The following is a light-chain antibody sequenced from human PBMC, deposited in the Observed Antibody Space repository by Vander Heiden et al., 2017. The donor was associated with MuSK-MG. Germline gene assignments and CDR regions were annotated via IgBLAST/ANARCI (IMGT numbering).Light chain of an antibody. V-gene: IGKV3-11*01. CDR3: QQHSNWPPFT. CDR2: GAS. CDR1: QSVNTF. J-gene: IGKJ5*01. Sequence: ETVLTPSPGTLSFSPGDRASLCCRDSQSVNTFLDWYQQRPGQAPRLLIYGASKRDTGIPARFSGSGSGTDFTLTISSLEPEDFAVYYCQQHSNWPPFTFGQGTQVETK.